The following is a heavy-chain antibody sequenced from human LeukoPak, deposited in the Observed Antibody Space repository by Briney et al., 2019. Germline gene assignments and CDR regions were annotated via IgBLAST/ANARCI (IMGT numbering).Heavy chain of an antibody. V-gene: IGHV3-74*01. J-gene: IGHJ4*02. Sequence: QAGGSLRLSCAASGFPLSNYWMHWVRQTPGKGLVWVSRINPDGTTTSYADSVKGRFTISRDNARNTLYLEMNSLRAEDTAVYYCARVGIGRYSFDSWGQGTLVTVSS. CDR1: GFPLSNYW. D-gene: IGHD1-26*01. CDR3: ARVGIGRYSFDS. CDR2: INPDGTTT.